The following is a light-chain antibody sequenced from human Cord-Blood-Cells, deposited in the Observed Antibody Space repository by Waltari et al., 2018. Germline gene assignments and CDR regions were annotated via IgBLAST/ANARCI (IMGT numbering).Light chain of an antibody. CDR3: QPWGTGIQV. V-gene: IGLV4-69*01. CDR2: LNSDGSH. J-gene: IGLJ3*02. CDR1: SGHSRYA. Sequence: QLLLTQSPSASAPLGASVKPTCPLRSGHSRYAIAWLQQQPEKPPRYLMKLNSDGSHSKGDGIPDRFSGSSSGAERSRTISGLQSEEEADYYCQPWGTGIQVFGGGTKLTVL.